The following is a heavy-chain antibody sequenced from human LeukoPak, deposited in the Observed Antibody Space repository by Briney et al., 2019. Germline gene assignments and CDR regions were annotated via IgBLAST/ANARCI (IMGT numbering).Heavy chain of an antibody. J-gene: IGHJ4*02. CDR3: ASGGRLANLPFDY. Sequence: GESLKISCRGSGYSFTGYWIGWVRQMPGKGLEWMGIIYPGDSDTRYSPSFQGQVTISADKSISTAYLQWSSLKASDTAMYYCASGGRLANLPFDYWGQGTLVTVSS. V-gene: IGHV5-51*01. CDR1: GYSFTGYW. CDR2: IYPGDSDT. D-gene: IGHD3-16*01.